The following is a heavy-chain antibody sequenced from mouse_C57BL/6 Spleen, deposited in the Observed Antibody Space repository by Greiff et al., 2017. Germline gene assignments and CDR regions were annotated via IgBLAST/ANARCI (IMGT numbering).Heavy chain of an antibody. CDR1: GFNIKNTY. CDR3: ARDNGSSYGYFDV. CDR2: IDPANGNT. D-gene: IGHD1-1*01. J-gene: IGHJ1*03. Sequence: EVKLQESVAELVRPGASVKLSCTASGFNIKNTYMHWVKQRPEQGLEWIGRIDPANGNTKYAPKFQGKATITADTSSNTAYLQLSSLTSEDTAIYYCARDNGSSYGYFDVWGTGTTVTVSS. V-gene: IGHV14-3*01.